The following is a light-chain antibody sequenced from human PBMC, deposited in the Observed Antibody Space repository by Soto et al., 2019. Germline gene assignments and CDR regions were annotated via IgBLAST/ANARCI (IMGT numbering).Light chain of an antibody. J-gene: IGKJ1*01. V-gene: IGKV3-11*01. CDR2: DAS. Sequence: EIVLTQSPATLSLSPGERATLSCRASQSVSSYLAWYQQKPGQAPRLLIYDASNRATGIPARFSGSGSGTDLPLTISSLEPEDCAVYYCQQRSNWPWTFGQGTKVEIK. CDR1: QSVSSY. CDR3: QQRSNWPWT.